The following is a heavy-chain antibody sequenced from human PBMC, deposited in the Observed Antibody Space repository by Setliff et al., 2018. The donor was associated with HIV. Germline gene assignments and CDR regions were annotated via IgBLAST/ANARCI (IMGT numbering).Heavy chain of an antibody. CDR3: ARRGFWSDGRAFDI. J-gene: IGHJ3*02. D-gene: IGHD3-3*01. CDR2: IDYSGIT. V-gene: IGHV4-34*01. Sequence: SETLSLTCAVYGGSFSDYSWTWIRQPPGKGLEWIGYIDYSGITYYKPSLMSRVTISVDTSKNHFSLRLSSVTAADTAVYYCARRGFWSDGRAFDIWGQGTMVTVSS. CDR1: GGSFSDYS.